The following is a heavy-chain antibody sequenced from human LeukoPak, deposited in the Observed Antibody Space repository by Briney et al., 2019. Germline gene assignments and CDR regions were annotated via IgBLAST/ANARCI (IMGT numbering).Heavy chain of an antibody. CDR1: GGSIRSRGYY. CDR3: ARGGVGDSSGWYSRTGFDY. D-gene: IGHD6-19*01. CDR2: IYDSGST. J-gene: IGHJ4*02. V-gene: IGHV4-39*01. Sequence: SETLSLTCTVSGGSIRSRGYYWGWIRQPPGRGLEWIANIYDSGSTDYNPSLRSRVTISVDISKNQFSLKVTSVIAADTAVYYCARGGVGDSSGWYSRTGFDYWGQGTLVTVSS.